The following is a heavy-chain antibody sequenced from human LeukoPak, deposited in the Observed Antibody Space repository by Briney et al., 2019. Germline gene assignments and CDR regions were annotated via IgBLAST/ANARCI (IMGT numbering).Heavy chain of an antibody. CDR2: ISAYNGNT. V-gene: IGHV1-18*01. D-gene: IGHD3-9*01. CDR1: GYTFTSYG. J-gene: IGHJ4*02. Sequence: ASVKVSCKASGYTFTSYGISWVRQAPGQGLEWMGWISAYNGNTNYAQKLQGRVTMTTDTSTSTAYMELRSLRSDDTAVYYCARERVYDILTGELDYWGQGTLVTVSS. CDR3: ARERVYDILTGELDY.